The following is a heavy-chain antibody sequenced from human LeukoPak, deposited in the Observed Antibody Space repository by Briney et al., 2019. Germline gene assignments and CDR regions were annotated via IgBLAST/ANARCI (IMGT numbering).Heavy chain of an antibody. J-gene: IGHJ6*02. V-gene: IGHV3-21*01. CDR3: ARDAFLWFGGTDYYYGMDV. CDR2: ISSSSSYI. CDR1: GFTFSSYS. Sequence: TGGSLRLSCAASGFTFSSYSMNWVRQAPGKGLEWVSSISSSSSYIYYADSVKGRFTISRDNAKNSLYLQMNSLRAEDTAVYYCARDAFLWFGGTDYYYGMDVWGQGTTVTVSS. D-gene: IGHD3-10*01.